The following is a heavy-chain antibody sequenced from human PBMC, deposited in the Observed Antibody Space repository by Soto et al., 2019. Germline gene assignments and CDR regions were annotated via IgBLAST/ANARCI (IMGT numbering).Heavy chain of an antibody. CDR3: SRSLDY. CDR1: GFPSSSSW. V-gene: IGHV3-7*01. Sequence: GGSLRLSCAASGFPSSSSWMDWVRQVPGKGLEWVANINQDGSQTYYVDSVKGRFTVSRDNAENSIYLQMNSLRVEDTAVYYCSRSLDYWGRGTLVTVSS. J-gene: IGHJ4*02. CDR2: INQDGSQT.